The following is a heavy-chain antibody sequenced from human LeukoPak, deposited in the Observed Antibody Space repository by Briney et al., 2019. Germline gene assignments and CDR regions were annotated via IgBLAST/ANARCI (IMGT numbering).Heavy chain of an antibody. Sequence: SETLSLTCTVSGGSISSSSYYWGWIRQPPGKGLEWIGYIYYSGSTNYNPSLKSRVTISVDTSKNQFSLKLSSVTAADTAVYYCARDSEGYSSSSGHYYCYYMDVWGKGTTVTVSS. CDR2: IYYSGST. D-gene: IGHD6-6*01. CDR3: ARDSEGYSSSSGHYYCYYMDV. CDR1: GGSISSSSYY. J-gene: IGHJ6*03. V-gene: IGHV4-61*01.